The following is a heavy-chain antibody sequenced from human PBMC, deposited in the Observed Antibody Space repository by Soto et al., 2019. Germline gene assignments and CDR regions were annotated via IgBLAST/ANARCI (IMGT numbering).Heavy chain of an antibody. CDR3: ARRPYSSSWDPIHYYYYYGMDV. V-gene: IGHV4-39*01. D-gene: IGHD6-13*01. J-gene: IGHJ6*02. CDR1: GGSISSSSYY. Sequence: SETLSLTCTVSGGSISSSSYYWGWIRQPPGKGLEWIGSIYYSGSTYYNPSLKSRVTISVDTSKNQFSLKLSSVTAADTAVYYCARRPYSSSWDPIHYYYYYGMDVWGQGTTVTVSS. CDR2: IYYSGST.